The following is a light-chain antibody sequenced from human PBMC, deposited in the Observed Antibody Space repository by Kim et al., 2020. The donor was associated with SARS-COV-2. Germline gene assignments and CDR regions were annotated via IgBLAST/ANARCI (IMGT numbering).Light chain of an antibody. CDR1: QSVHTN. CDR3: QQRSNWPLT. Sequence: SLATRERAPLSCRARQSVHTNVAGYPQTPGQAPRLLICDASTRAAGIQARFSGSGSGTDFTLTISSLESKYFAFYYCQQRSNWPLTFGQGTKLEI. V-gene: IGKV3-11*01. J-gene: IGKJ2*01. CDR2: DAS.